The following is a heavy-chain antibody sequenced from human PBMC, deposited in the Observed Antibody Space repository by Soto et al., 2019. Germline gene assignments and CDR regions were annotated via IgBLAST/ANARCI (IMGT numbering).Heavy chain of an antibody. V-gene: IGHV5-51*01. CDR3: ARLARLHLANYYYYYYMDV. Sequence: LGESLKISCKGSGYSFTSYWIGWVRQMPGKGLEWMGIIYPGDSDTRYSPSFQGQVTISADKSISTAYLQWSSLKASDTAMYYCARLARLHLANYYYYYYMDVWGKGTTVTVSS. D-gene: IGHD4-4*01. J-gene: IGHJ6*03. CDR1: GYSFTSYW. CDR2: IYPGDSDT.